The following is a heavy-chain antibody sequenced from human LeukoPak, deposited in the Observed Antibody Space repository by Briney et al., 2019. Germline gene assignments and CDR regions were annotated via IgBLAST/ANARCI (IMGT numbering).Heavy chain of an antibody. CDR2: IKSKTDGGTT. CDR1: GFTFSNAW. Sequence: GGSLRLSCAASGFTFSNAWMSWVRQAPGKGLEWVGRIKSKTDGGTTDYAAPVKGRFTISRDDSNNTLYLQMNSLKTEDTAVYYCTTGFVVVPAAIAMSDYRGQGTLVTVSS. CDR3: TTGFVVVPAAIAMSDY. V-gene: IGHV3-15*01. J-gene: IGHJ4*02. D-gene: IGHD2-2*01.